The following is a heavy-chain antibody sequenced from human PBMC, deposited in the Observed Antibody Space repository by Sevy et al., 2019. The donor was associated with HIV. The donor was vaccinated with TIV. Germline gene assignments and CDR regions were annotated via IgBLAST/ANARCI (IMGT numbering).Heavy chain of an antibody. Sequence: GGSLRLSCAASGFIFRSYVMTWVRQAPGKGLEWVSTISGSGGSTYYADSVKGRFTISRDNCKNTLDLEMNSLRAEDTAVYYCEAIATAGRDYWGQGTLVTVSS. CDR3: EAIATAGRDY. CDR2: ISGSGGST. V-gene: IGHV3-23*01. J-gene: IGHJ4*02. D-gene: IGHD6-13*01. CDR1: GFIFRSYV.